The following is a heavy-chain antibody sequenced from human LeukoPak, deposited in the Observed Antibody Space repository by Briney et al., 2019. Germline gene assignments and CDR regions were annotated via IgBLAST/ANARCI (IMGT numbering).Heavy chain of an antibody. J-gene: IGHJ6*03. V-gene: IGHV1-2*02. CDR3: ARDPRYSSSWRNYYYYMDV. CDR1: GYTFTGYY. D-gene: IGHD6-13*01. CDR2: INPNSGGT. Sequence: APVKVSCKASGYTFTGYYMHWVRQAPGQGLEWMGWINPNSGGTNYAQKLQGRVTMTTDTSTSTAYMELRSLRSDDTAVYYCARDPRYSSSWRNYYYYMDVWGKGTTVTISS.